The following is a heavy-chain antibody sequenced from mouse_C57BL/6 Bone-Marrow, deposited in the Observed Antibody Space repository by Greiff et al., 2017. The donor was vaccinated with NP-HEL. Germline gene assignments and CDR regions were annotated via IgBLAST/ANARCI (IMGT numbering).Heavy chain of an antibody. D-gene: IGHD2-2*01. CDR1: GYTFTSYW. J-gene: IGHJ2*01. CDR2: IDPSDSYT. CDR3: ARERLWLRRLYLDY. V-gene: IGHV1-69*01. Sequence: QVQLQQPGAELVMPGASVKLSCKASGYTFTSYWMHWVKQRPGQGLEWIGEIDPSDSYTNYNQKFKGKSTLTVDKSSSTAYMQLSSLTSEDSAVYYCARERLWLRRLYLDYWGQGTTLTVSS.